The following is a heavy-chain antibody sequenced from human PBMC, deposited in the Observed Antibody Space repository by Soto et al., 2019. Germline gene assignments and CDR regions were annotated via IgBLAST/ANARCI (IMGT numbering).Heavy chain of an antibody. V-gene: IGHV3-33*01. D-gene: IGHD6-25*01. CDR1: GFTFSSYG. J-gene: IGHJ4*02. CDR3: ARDKSKNRLGYYFDY. CDR2: IWYDGSNK. Sequence: QLVESGGGVVQPGRSLRLSCAASGFTFSSYGMHWVRQAPGKGLEWVAVIWYDGSNKYYADSVKGRFTISRDNSKNTLYLQMNSLRAEDTAVYYCARDKSKNRLGYYFDYWGQGTLVTVSS.